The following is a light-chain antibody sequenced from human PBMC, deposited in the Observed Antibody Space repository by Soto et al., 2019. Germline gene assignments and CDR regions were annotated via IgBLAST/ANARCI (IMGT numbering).Light chain of an antibody. V-gene: IGKV3-20*01. CDR2: GAS. CDR1: QSVSSSY. Sequence: ELVLTHSPGTLSLSPGERATLSCRASQSVSSSYLAWYQQKPGQAPRLLIYGASSRATGIPDRFSGSGSGTDFTLTISRLEPEDFAVYYCQQYGSLWTFGQGTKVDIK. J-gene: IGKJ1*01. CDR3: QQYGSLWT.